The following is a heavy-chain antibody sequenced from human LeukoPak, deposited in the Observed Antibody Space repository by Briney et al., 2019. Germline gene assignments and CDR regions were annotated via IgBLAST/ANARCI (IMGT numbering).Heavy chain of an antibody. J-gene: IGHJ4*02. CDR2: ISYDGSNK. CDR1: GFTFSSYA. CDR3: ARESEIVLGYIVVVVAAPPDY. V-gene: IGHV3-30*04. Sequence: PGGSLRLSCAVSGFTFSSYAMHWVRQAPGKGLEWVAVISYDGSNKYYADSVKGRFTISRDNSKNTLYLQMNSLRAEDTAVYYCARESEIVLGYIVVVVAAPPDYWGQGTLVTVSS. D-gene: IGHD2-15*01.